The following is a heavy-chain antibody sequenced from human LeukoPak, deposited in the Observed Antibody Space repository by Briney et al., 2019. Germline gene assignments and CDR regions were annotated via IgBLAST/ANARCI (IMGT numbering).Heavy chain of an antibody. D-gene: IGHD2-2*01. CDR3: ARDRENIVLVPATRNDY. Sequence: GGSPRLSCVASGFTFSTYSMNWVRQAPGKGLEWVSSISSSSSYIYYADSVKGRFTISRDNAENSLYLQMNSLRAEDTAVYYCARDRENIVLVPATRNDYWGQGTLVTVSS. J-gene: IGHJ4*02. V-gene: IGHV3-21*01. CDR1: GFTFSTYS. CDR2: ISSSSSYI.